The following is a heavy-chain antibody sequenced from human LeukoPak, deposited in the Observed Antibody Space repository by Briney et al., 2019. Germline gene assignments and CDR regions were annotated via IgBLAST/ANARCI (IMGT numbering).Heavy chain of an antibody. D-gene: IGHD3-10*01. J-gene: IGHJ3*02. CDR1: GFTFSSYA. V-gene: IGHV3-30-3*02. CDR3: AEAQWFGEPSHAFDI. Sequence: GGSLRLSCAASGFTFSSYAMHWVRQAPGKGLEWVAVISYDGSNKYYADSVKGRFTISRDNSKNTLYLQMNSLRAEDTAVYYCAEAQWFGEPSHAFDIWGQGTMVTVSS. CDR2: ISYDGSNK.